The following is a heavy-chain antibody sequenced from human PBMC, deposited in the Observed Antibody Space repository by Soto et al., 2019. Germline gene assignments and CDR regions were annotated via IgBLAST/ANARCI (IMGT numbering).Heavy chain of an antibody. CDR3: ADVCVGV. CDR1: GFTVRSNY. Sequence: PGGSLRLSCAASGFTVRSNYMNWVRQAPGKGLEWVSVIYNGDNTCYADSVKGRFTISRDNSKNTLYLQMNSLRAEDTAVYYCADVCVGVWGQGTQVTVSS. V-gene: IGHV3-66*01. J-gene: IGHJ4*02. D-gene: IGHD3-16*01. CDR2: IYNGDNT.